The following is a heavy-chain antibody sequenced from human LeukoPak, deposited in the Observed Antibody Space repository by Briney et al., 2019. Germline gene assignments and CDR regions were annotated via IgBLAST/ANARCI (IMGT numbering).Heavy chain of an antibody. D-gene: IGHD3-22*01. V-gene: IGHV4-39*01. Sequence: SETLSLTCTVSGGSISSSSYYWGWIRQPPGKGLERIGSIYYSGSTNYNPSLKSRVTISVDTSKNQFSLKLSSVTAADTAVYYCARHSRPSHYYDSSAYYWSFFDYWGQGTLVTVSS. CDR1: GGSISSSSYY. CDR3: ARHSRPSHYYDSSAYYWSFFDY. CDR2: IYYSGST. J-gene: IGHJ4*02.